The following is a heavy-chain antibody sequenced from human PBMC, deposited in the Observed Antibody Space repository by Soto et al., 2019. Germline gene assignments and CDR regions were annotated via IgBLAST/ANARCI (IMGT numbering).Heavy chain of an antibody. CDR1: GFPFSSYA. V-gene: IGHV3-23*01. CDR2: ISGSGGST. CDR3: AKRVHDFWSGSNYYYYGMDV. D-gene: IGHD3-3*01. J-gene: IGHJ6*02. Sequence: LRLSCAASGFPFSSYAMSWVRQAPGKGLEWVSAISGSGGSTYYADSVKGRFTISRDNSKNTLYLQMNSLRAEDTAVYYCAKRVHDFWSGSNYYYYGMDVWGQGTTVTVSS.